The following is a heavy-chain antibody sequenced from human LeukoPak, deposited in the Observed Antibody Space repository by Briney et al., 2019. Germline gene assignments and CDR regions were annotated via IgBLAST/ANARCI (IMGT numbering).Heavy chain of an antibody. CDR3: ARAGSVAARQRELDY. Sequence: ASVKVSCKASGYTFTGYYMHWVRQAPGQGLEWMGWINPNSGGTNYAQKFQGRVTMTRDTSISTAYMELSRLRSDDTAVYYCARAGSVAARQRELDYWGQGTLVTVSS. J-gene: IGHJ4*02. V-gene: IGHV1-2*02. CDR2: INPNSGGT. D-gene: IGHD6-6*01. CDR1: GYTFTGYY.